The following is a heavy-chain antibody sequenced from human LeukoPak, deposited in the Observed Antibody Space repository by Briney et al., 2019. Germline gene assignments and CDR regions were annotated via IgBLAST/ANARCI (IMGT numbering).Heavy chain of an antibody. CDR3: ARDLRSGSYGKWDAFDI. CDR1: GFTFNNNA. CDR2: IYSGGST. J-gene: IGHJ3*02. D-gene: IGHD1-26*01. V-gene: IGHV3-66*01. Sequence: LTGGSLRLSCAASGFTFNNNAMSWVRQAPGKGLEWVSVIYSGGSTYYADSVKGRFTISRDNSKNTLYLQMNSLRAEDTAVYYCARDLRSGSYGKWDAFDIWGQGTMVTVSS.